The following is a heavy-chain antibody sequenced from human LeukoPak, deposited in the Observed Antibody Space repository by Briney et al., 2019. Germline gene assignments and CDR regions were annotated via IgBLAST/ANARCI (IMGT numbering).Heavy chain of an antibody. V-gene: IGHV3-20*04. J-gene: IGHJ4*02. CDR3: ARDRSYYGSGRAFDY. CDR1: GINLRSYA. CDR2: INWNGGST. Sequence: PGGSLRLSCAVSGINLRSYAMSWVRQAPGKGLEWVSGINWNGGSTGYADSVKGRFTISRDNAKNSLYLQMNSLRAEDTALYYCARDRSYYGSGRAFDYWGQGTLVTVSS. D-gene: IGHD3-10*01.